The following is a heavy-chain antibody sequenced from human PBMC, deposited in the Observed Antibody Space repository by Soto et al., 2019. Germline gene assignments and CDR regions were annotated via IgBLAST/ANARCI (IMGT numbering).Heavy chain of an antibody. J-gene: IGHJ4*02. CDR3: AHRSWAIPFDY. CDR2: LYWNDDK. Sequence: QITLKESGPTLVKPTQTLTLTCTFSGFSLSTSGVGVGWIRQPPGKALEWLGLLYWNDDKHYSPSLKTRLTITKDTSKNQVVLTMANMDPVDTATYYCAHRSWAIPFDYWGQGTLVTVSS. V-gene: IGHV2-5*01. D-gene: IGHD1-26*01. CDR1: GFSLSTSGVG.